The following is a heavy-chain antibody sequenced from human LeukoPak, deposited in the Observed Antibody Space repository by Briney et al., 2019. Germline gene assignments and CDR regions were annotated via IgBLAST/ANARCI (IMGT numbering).Heavy chain of an antibody. V-gene: IGHV3-30-3*01. Sequence: PGRSLRLSCAASGFTFSSYAMHRVRQAPGKGLEWVAVISYDGSNKFYADSVKGRFTISRDNSKNTLYLQMNSLRAEDSAVHYCAREGPGIAAAGDHPSMDVWGQGTTVTVSS. J-gene: IGHJ6*02. CDR3: AREGPGIAAAGDHPSMDV. CDR2: ISYDGSNK. CDR1: GFTFSSYA. D-gene: IGHD6-13*01.